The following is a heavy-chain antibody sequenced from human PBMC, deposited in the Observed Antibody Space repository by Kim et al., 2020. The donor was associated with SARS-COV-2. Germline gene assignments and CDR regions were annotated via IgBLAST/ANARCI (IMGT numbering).Heavy chain of an antibody. D-gene: IGHD3-22*01. J-gene: IGHJ4*02. CDR2: TRNKANSYTT. Sequence: GGSLRLSCAASGFTFSDHYMDWVRQAPGKGLEWVGRTRNKANSYTTEYAASVKGRFTISRDDSKNSLYLQMNSLKTEDTAVYYCVASLHQVYYYDSSGYWPYYFDYWGQGTLVTVSS. V-gene: IGHV3-72*01. CDR3: VASLHQVYYYDSSGYWPYYFDY. CDR1: GFTFSDHY.